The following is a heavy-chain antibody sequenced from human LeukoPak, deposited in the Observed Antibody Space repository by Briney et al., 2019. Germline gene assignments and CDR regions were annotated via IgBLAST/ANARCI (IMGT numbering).Heavy chain of an antibody. CDR3: GRVPTYYYGSGSYRRGPFDY. J-gene: IGHJ4*02. CDR2: IYTSGST. D-gene: IGHD3-10*01. V-gene: IGHV4-61*02. CDR1: GGSISSGSYY. Sequence: SQTLSLTCTVSGGSISSGSYYWSWIRQPAGKGLEWIGRIYTSGSTNYNPSLKSRVTISVDTSKNQFSLKLSSVTAADTAVYYCGRVPTYYYGSGSYRRGPFDYWGQGTLVTVSS.